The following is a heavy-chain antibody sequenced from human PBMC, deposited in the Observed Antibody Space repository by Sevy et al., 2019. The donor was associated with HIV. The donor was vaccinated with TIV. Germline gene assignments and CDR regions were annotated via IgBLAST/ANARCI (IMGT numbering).Heavy chain of an antibody. CDR2: IRGSSNYI. CDR1: GFTFSSYN. J-gene: IGHJ4*02. V-gene: IGHV3-21*01. Sequence: GGSLRRSCAASGFTFSSYNMNWVRQAPGKGLEWVSSIRGSSNYIYYAESLKGRFFMSRDNAKNTLYLQMNSLRADDTAVYYCARGPPDGSYDYFDYWGQGTLVTVSS. CDR3: ARGPPDGSYDYFDY. D-gene: IGHD1-26*01.